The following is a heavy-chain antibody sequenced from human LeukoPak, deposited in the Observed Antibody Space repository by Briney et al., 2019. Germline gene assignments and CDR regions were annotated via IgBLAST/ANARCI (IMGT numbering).Heavy chain of an antibody. CDR2: ISAYNGNT. D-gene: IGHD3-10*01. CDR3: ASARSRGRYYYGMDV. CDR1: GYTFTSYG. V-gene: IGHV1-18*01. Sequence: ASVKVSCKASGYTFTSYGISWVRQAPGQGLEWMGWISAYNGNTNYAQKLQGRVTMTTDTSTSTAYMELRSLRSDDTAVYYCASARSRGRYYYGMDVWGQGTTVTVSS. J-gene: IGHJ6*02.